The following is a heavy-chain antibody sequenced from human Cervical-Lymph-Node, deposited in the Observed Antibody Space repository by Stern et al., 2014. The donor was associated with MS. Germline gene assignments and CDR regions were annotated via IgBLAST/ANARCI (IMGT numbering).Heavy chain of an antibody. J-gene: IGHJ4*02. V-gene: IGHV5-51*01. CDR2: IYPGDAAT. Sequence: EVQLVQSGAEVKKPGESLKISCKGSGYSFTNYWIGWVRQMPGKGLEWMGLIYPGDAATRYSPSFQGQVTISADKSIRTASLQWSSLKASDTAMYYCARHCAKREQCAFDYWGQGTLVTVSS. CDR3: ARHCAKREQCAFDY. CDR1: GYSFTNYW. D-gene: IGHD6-19*01.